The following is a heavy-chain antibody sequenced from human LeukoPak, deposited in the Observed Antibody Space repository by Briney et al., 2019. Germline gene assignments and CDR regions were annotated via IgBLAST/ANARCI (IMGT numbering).Heavy chain of an antibody. J-gene: IGHJ5*02. CDR3: AREATGWFDP. Sequence: SETLSLTCTVSGGSISGYYWSWIRQPPGKGLEWIGYIYYSGSTNYNPSLKSRVTISVDTSKNQFSLKLSSVTAADTAVYYCAREATGWFDPWGQGTLVTVSS. CDR1: GGSISGYY. CDR2: IYYSGST. V-gene: IGHV4-59*12.